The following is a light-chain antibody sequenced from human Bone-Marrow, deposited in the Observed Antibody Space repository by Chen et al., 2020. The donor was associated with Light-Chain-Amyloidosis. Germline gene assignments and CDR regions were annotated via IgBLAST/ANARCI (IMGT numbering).Light chain of an antibody. CDR1: QSLLHSNGHNY. Sequence: IMITQSPVSLSVTPGEPASIACRSSQSLLHSNGHNYLDWFLQRPGQSPQLLIYLGSTRVSGVPDRFSGSGSGTDFTLKISRVEAEDVGVYFCMQALQTPFTFGPGTKLDLK. CDR3: MQALQTPFT. V-gene: IGKV2-28*01. J-gene: IGKJ3*01. CDR2: LGS.